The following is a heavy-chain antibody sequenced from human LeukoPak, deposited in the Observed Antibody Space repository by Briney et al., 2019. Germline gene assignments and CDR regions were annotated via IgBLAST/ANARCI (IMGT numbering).Heavy chain of an antibody. CDR1: GGSISSDGYY. Sequence: SETLSLTCTVSGGSISSDGYYWSWIRQPPGKGLEWIGCICYSGSTNYNPSLKSRVTISVDTSKNQFSLKLSSATAADTAVYYCARDRRATTMVYFFDYWGQGALVTVSS. V-gene: IGHV4-61*08. CDR2: ICYSGST. CDR3: ARDRRATTMVYFFDY. D-gene: IGHD3-10*01. J-gene: IGHJ4*02.